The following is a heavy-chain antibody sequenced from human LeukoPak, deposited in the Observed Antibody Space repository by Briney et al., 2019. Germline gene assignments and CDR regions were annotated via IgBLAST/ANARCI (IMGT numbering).Heavy chain of an antibody. Sequence: GGSLRLSCAASGFTFDNYGINWVRQAPGKGLEWVSRIHWNGGRTGYADSVKGRFTISRDNAKNSLYLQMNSLRAEDTALYYCARGYSGSYYEAFDVWGQGTMVTVSS. V-gene: IGHV3-20*04. J-gene: IGHJ3*01. D-gene: IGHD1-26*01. CDR1: GFTFDNYG. CDR3: ARGYSGSYYEAFDV. CDR2: IHWNGGRT.